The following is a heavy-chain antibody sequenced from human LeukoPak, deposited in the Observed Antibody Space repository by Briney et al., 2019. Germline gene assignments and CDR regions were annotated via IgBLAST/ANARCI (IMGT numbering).Heavy chain of an antibody. D-gene: IGHD4-23*01. J-gene: IGHJ4*02. Sequence: SETLSLTCTVSGGSISSYYWSWIRQPAGKGLEWIGRIYTSGSTNYNPSLKSRVTMSVDTSKNQFSLKPSSVTAADTAVYYCARASDSVTPAPFDYWGQGTLVTVSS. CDR2: IYTSGST. CDR1: GGSISSYY. V-gene: IGHV4-4*07. CDR3: ARASDSVTPAPFDY.